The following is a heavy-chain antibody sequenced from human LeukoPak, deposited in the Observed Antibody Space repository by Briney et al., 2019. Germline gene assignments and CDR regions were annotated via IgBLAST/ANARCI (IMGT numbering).Heavy chain of an antibody. J-gene: IGHJ5*02. CDR1: GGTFSSYA. CDR2: IIPIFGTA. V-gene: IGHV1-69*05. D-gene: IGHD6-6*01. Sequence: SVKVSCKASGGTFSSYAISWVRQAPGQGLEWMGRIIPIFGTANYAQKFQGRVTITTDESTSTAYMELSSLRSEDTAVYYCARDTSSSFYWFDPWGQGTQVTVSS. CDR3: ARDTSSSFYWFDP.